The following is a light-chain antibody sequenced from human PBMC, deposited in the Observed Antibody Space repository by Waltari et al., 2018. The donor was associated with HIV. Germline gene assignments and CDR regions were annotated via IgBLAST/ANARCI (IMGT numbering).Light chain of an antibody. Sequence: QSALTQPASVSGSPGQSITISCTGTSSDVGGYNYVSWYQQHPGKAPKLMIHRVSNRASGVSNRFSGSKSGNTASLTISGLQAKDESDYYCSSYTSSSTLVFGGGTKLTVL. CDR2: RVS. J-gene: IGLJ2*01. V-gene: IGLV2-14*01. CDR3: SSYTSSSTLV. CDR1: SSDVGGYNY.